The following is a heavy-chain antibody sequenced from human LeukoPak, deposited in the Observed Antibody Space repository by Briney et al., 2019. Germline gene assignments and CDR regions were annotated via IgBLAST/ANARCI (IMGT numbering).Heavy chain of an antibody. Sequence: GGSLRLSCAASGFTFSTYAMTWVRQAPGRGLEWVARIKEDGSDTYYVDSVKGRFTISRDKAKKTVYLQMNSLRVEDTAVYYCARERWYLDYWGQGTLVTVSS. CDR1: GFTFSTYA. J-gene: IGHJ4*02. CDR2: IKEDGSDT. CDR3: ARERWYLDY. V-gene: IGHV3-7*05. D-gene: IGHD2-15*01.